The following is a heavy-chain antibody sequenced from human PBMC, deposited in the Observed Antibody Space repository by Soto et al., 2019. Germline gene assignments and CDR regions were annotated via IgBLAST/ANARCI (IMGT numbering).Heavy chain of an antibody. D-gene: IGHD1-26*01. V-gene: IGHV3-23*01. CDR1: GFTFSSHA. CDR2: ISGSGGST. Sequence: WSRRLSCAASGFTFSSHAMSWVRQAPGKGLEWVSAISGSGGSTYYADSVKGRFTISRDNSKNTLYLQMNSLRAEDTAVYYCAKWAMIVGAHRPLCYWGQRTMVTVSS. CDR3: AKWAMIVGAHRPLCY. J-gene: IGHJ4*02.